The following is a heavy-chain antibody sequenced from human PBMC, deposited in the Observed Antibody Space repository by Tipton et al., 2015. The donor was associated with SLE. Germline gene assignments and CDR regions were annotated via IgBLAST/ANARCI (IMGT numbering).Heavy chain of an antibody. CDR3: ARTYSSSSPFDY. CDR2: IYTSGST. V-gene: IGHV4-4*07. D-gene: IGHD6-6*01. CDR1: GGSISSYY. Sequence: TLSLPCTVSGGSISSYYWSWLRQPAGKGLEWIGRIYTSGSTNYNPSLKSRVTMSVDTSKNQFSLKLSSVTAADTAVYYCARTYSSSSPFDYWGQGTLVTVSS. J-gene: IGHJ4*02.